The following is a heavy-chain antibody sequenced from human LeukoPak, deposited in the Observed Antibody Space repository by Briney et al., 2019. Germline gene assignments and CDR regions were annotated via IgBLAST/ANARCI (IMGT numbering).Heavy chain of an antibody. CDR1: GFTFNNYW. Sequence: PGGSLRLSCAASGFTFNNYWMYWVRQAPGKGLVWVSRISRDGRTTSYADSVRGRFTISRDNAMNILYMEMNSLRAEDTAVYYCTSYNWEYETDYWGQGTLVTVSS. V-gene: IGHV3-74*01. J-gene: IGHJ4*02. CDR2: ISRDGRTT. D-gene: IGHD1-20*01. CDR3: TSYNWEYETDY.